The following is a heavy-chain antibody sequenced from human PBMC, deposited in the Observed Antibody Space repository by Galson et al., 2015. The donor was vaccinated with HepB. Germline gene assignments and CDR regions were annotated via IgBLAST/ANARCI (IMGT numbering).Heavy chain of an antibody. J-gene: IGHJ3*02. CDR3: ATELKRQPDDVFDI. D-gene: IGHD1-1*01. CDR2: ILNDGTSK. CDR1: GFTFSSDG. Sequence: SLRLSCAASGFTFSSDGMHWVRQAPGKGLEWVAVILNDGTSKYYADSVKGRFTISRDNSKSTLYLQMNSLRAEDTAVYYCATELKRQPDDVFDIWGQGTLVTVSS. V-gene: IGHV3-30*03.